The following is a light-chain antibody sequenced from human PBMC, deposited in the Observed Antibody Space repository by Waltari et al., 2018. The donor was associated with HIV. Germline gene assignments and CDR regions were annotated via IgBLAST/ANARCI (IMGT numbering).Light chain of an antibody. CDR3: AAMDDSLNGRV. CDR1: SPNIGRNT. CDR2: SSA. V-gene: IGLV1-44*01. Sequence: QSMLTQPPSASGTPGQGVTISCSGSSPNIGRNTVDWYQQLPGTAPNLLIYSSACGPGGVPERFASSESGPLASLAISGVQSEDEADYYCAAMDDSLNGRVFGGGTRLAVL. J-gene: IGLJ3*02.